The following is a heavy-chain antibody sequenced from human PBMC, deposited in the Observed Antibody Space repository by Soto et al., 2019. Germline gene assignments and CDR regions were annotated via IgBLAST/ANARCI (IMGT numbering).Heavy chain of an antibody. CDR2: IGPESGAT. D-gene: IGHD5-12*01. J-gene: IGHJ4*02. CDR3: GRGRSGQIVVFY. Sequence: SGQVSFKASGYTFTGHYIHWVRQAPEQGPEWMGEIGPESGATRYAQKFQGRVTMTRDMSITTVYMELNNLSPDDTAVYYCGRGRSGQIVVFYWGQGTPVTVSS. V-gene: IGHV1-2*02. CDR1: GYTFTGHY.